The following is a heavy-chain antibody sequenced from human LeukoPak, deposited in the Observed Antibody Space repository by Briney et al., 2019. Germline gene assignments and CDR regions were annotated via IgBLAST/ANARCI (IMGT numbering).Heavy chain of an antibody. CDR2: ISAYNGNT. CDR1: GYTFTSYG. J-gene: IGHJ4*02. V-gene: IGHV1-18*01. CDR3: ARVPGGGCSSTSCYTIDY. Sequence: SVKVSCKASGYTFTSYGISWVRQAPGQGLEWMGWISAYNGNTNYAQKLQGRVTMTTDTSTSTAYMELRSLRSDDTAVYYCARVPGGGCSSTSCYTIDYWGQGTLVTVSS. D-gene: IGHD2-2*02.